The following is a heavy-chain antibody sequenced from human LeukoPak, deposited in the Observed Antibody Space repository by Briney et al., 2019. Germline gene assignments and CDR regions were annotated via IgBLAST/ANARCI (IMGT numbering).Heavy chain of an antibody. J-gene: IGHJ4*02. CDR3: AKLSEPD. CDR2: ISGSGDST. CDR1: GFPFSTYA. V-gene: IGHV3-23*01. Sequence: GGSLRLSCAAPGFPFSTYAIGWARQAPGKGLEWVSGISGSGDSTYYADSVKGRFTISRDNSKNTLYLQMNSLRAEDTAIYYCAKLSEPDWGQGTLVTVSS.